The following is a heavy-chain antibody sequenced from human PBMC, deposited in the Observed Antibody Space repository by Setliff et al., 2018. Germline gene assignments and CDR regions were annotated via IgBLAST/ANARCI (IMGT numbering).Heavy chain of an antibody. J-gene: IGHJ3*02. D-gene: IGHD3-22*01. V-gene: IGHV1-18*01. CDR3: ARVVAHTHFYDRSDYYFDGLDT. Sequence: ASVKVSCKASGYNLDDFGINWLRQAPGQGLEWMGWIRPYIGHTIYAQKFQGRVTMTTDAPTSTAYMELTSLRHDDTAVYYCARVVAHTHFYDRSDYYFDGLDTWGQGAKVT. CDR2: IRPYIGHT. CDR1: GYNLDDFG.